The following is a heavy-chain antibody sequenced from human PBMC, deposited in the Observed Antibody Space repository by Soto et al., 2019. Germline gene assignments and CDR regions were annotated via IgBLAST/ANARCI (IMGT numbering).Heavy chain of an antibody. Sequence: SETLSLTCTVSGGSISPNYWSWIRQPPGKGLEWIGYMYNDGATDYNPSLKSRLSMSLDTSTNQFSLRLSSVTAADTAVYFCARGPTITTDVWGRGILVTVSS. J-gene: IGHJ4*02. D-gene: IGHD5-12*01. CDR3: ARGPTITTDV. V-gene: IGHV4-59*01. CDR2: MYNDGAT. CDR1: GGSISPNY.